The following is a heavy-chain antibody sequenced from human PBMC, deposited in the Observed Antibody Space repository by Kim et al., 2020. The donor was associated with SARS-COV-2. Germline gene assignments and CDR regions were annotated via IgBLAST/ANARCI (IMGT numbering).Heavy chain of an antibody. V-gene: IGHV3-48*03. J-gene: IGHJ4*02. CDR3: TRGIGWLHQIDH. Sequence: TYYPDTVKGRFTISRDNAKNSLFLQMNSLRADDTALYFCTRGIGWLHQIDHWGQGTLVIVSS. D-gene: IGHD5-12*01. CDR2: T.